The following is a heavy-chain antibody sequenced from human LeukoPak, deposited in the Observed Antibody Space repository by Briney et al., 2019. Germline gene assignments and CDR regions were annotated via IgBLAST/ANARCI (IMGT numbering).Heavy chain of an antibody. CDR3: ARAPYYYYYMDV. J-gene: IGHJ6*03. V-gene: IGHV1-46*01. CDR1: GNTFTNYY. CDR2: INPSAGTT. Sequence: ASVKVSCKASGNTFTNYYMHWVRQAPGQGLEWMGIINPSAGTTTYAQKFQGRVTMTRDTSTSTVYMELSSLRSEDTAVYYCARAPYYYYYMDVWGKGTTVTISS.